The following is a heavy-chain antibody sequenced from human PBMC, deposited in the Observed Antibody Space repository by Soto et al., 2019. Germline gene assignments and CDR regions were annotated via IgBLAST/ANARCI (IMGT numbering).Heavy chain of an antibody. D-gene: IGHD5-18*01. V-gene: IGHV4-61*08. Sequence: PSETLSLTCTVSGGSVSSGDYYWSWIRQPPGKGLEWIGYIYYSGNTSYNPSLKSRVIISVDTSKNLFSLKLTSVTAADTAVYYCARIPVDTSMIYWLDTWGQGTLVNAS. CDR2: IYYSGNT. CDR1: GGSVSSGDYY. CDR3: ARIPVDTSMIYWLDT. J-gene: IGHJ5*02.